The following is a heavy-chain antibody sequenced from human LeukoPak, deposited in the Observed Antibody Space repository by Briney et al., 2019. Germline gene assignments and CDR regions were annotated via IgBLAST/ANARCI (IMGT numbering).Heavy chain of an antibody. Sequence: ASVKVSCKASGYTFTGYYMHWVRQAPGQGLEWMGWINPNSGGTNYAQKFQGRVTMTRDTSISTAYMELSRLRSDDTAVYYCARHHHDNLTGYYSMDVWGQGTTVTVSS. J-gene: IGHJ6*02. CDR2: INPNSGGT. D-gene: IGHD3-9*01. V-gene: IGHV1-2*02. CDR3: ARHHHDNLTGYYSMDV. CDR1: GYTFTGYY.